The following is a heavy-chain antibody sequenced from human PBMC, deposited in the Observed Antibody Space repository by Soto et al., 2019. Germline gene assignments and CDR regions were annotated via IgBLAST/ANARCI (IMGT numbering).Heavy chain of an antibody. CDR3: AKEGPGGGRHFYYAMDV. CDR1: GFVFSDYG. D-gene: IGHD1-26*01. CDR2: ITNDGNNE. Sequence: QVQLVESGGGVVQPGGSLRLSCAASGFVFSDYGMHWVRQAPGKGLEWVALITNDGNNEYYRESVKGRFSISRGRSTNTVDLLMNSLRPEDTGVYYCAKEGPGGGRHFYYAMDVWGQGTTVTVSS. J-gene: IGHJ6*02. V-gene: IGHV3-30*02.